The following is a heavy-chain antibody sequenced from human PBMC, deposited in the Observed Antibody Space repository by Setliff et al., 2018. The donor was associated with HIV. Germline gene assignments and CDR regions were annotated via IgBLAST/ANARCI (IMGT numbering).Heavy chain of an antibody. Sequence: PSETLSLTCAVYGGSLSGNSWTWIRQSPRKGLEWIGEINYSGSTNYNPSLKSPVTISIDTSKNQFSLKVRSVTAADTAVYYCARGRRAVVPAAKSGNYYSYYMDVWGTGTTVTVSS. J-gene: IGHJ6*03. V-gene: IGHV4-34*01. CDR1: GGSLSGNS. D-gene: IGHD2-2*01. CDR2: INYSGST. CDR3: ARGRRAVVPAAKSGNYYSYYMDV.